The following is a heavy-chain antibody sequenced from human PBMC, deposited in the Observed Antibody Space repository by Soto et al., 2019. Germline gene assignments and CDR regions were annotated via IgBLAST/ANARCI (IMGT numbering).Heavy chain of an antibody. CDR3: ARSLMNTAMVTFYYFDY. Sequence: ASVKVSCKASGYTFTTYAMHWVRQAPGQRLEWMGWINAANGNTKYSQKFQGRVTITRDTSASTAYMELSSLRSEDTALYYCARSLMNTAMVTFYYFDYWGQGTLVTVSS. D-gene: IGHD5-18*01. V-gene: IGHV1-3*01. J-gene: IGHJ4*02. CDR2: INAANGNT. CDR1: GYTFTTYA.